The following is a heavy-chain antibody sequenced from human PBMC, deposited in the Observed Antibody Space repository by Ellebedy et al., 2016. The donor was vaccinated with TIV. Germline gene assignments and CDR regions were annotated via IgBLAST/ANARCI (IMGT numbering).Heavy chain of an antibody. CDR3: AKWRGAQSEFEN. Sequence: ASVKVSCXASGHSFTSYGIHWVRQAPGQSLEWMGWINTGNDNTKYSQKLQGRVTITRDYMELRGLMSEDTAVYYCAKWRGAQSEFENWGQGTLVTVSS. CDR1: GHSFTSYG. D-gene: IGHD1-26*01. CDR2: INTGNDNT. J-gene: IGHJ4*02. V-gene: IGHV1-3*04.